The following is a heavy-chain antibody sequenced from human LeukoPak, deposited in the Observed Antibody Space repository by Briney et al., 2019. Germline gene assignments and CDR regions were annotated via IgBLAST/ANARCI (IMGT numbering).Heavy chain of an antibody. CDR2: IKQDGSEK. CDR1: RFTFSSYW. CDR3: ARARGYCSSTSCLYYFDY. J-gene: IGHJ4*02. D-gene: IGHD2-2*01. V-gene: IGHV3-7*01. Sequence: GGSLRLSCAASRFTFSSYWMSWVRQAPGKGLEWVANIKQDGSEKYYVDSVKGRFTISRDNAKNSLYLQMNSLRAEDTAVYYCARARGYCSSTSCLYYFDYWGQGTLVTVSS.